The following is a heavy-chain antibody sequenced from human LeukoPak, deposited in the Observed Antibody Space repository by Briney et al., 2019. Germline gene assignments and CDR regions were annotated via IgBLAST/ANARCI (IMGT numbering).Heavy chain of an antibody. D-gene: IGHD3-10*01. V-gene: IGHV3-21*01. CDR3: ARDSNYGSGTYVY. J-gene: IGHJ4*02. Sequence: GGSLRLSCAASGFTFSSYSMNWVRQAPGKGLEWVSSISRSSSYIYYADSVKGRFTISRDNAKNSLYLQMNSLRAEDTAVYYCARDSNYGSGTYVYWGQGTLVTVSS. CDR1: GFTFSSYS. CDR2: ISRSSSYI.